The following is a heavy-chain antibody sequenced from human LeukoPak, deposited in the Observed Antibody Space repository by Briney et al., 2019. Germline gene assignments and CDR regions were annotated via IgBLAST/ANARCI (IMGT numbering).Heavy chain of an antibody. V-gene: IGHV3-30*02. CDR3: AKENRRIVVVPVTPCPFDI. CDR2: IRYDGSNK. J-gene: IGHJ3*02. D-gene: IGHD2-2*01. Sequence: GGSLRLSCAASGFAASGFTFSTFGMHWVRQAPGKGLEWVAFIRYDGSNKYYADSVKGRFTISRDNSKNTLYLQMNSLRAEDTAVYYCAKENRRIVVVPVTPCPFDIWGQGTMVTVSS. CDR1: GFTFSTFG.